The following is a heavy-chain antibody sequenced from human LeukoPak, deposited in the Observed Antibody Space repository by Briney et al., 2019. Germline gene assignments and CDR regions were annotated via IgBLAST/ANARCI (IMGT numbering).Heavy chain of an antibody. V-gene: IGHV3-23*01. CDR2: ISGSGGST. J-gene: IGHJ3*02. D-gene: IGHD1-26*01. Sequence: GGSLRLSCAASGFTFSSYAMSWVRQAPGKGLEWVSAISGSGGSTYYADSVKGRFTISRDNSKNTLYLQMNSLRAEDTAVYYCAKDISKWELLPLDAFDIWGQGTMVTVSS. CDR1: GFTFSSYA. CDR3: AKDISKWELLPLDAFDI.